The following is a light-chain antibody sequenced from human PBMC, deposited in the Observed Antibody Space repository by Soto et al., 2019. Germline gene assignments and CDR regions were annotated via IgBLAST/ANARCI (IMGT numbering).Light chain of an antibody. Sequence: EVVLTQSPGTLSLSPGERATLSCRARQSVSNNYFAWYQQKPGQDPRLLIFGSSDRSTGIPDRFSGSGSGPHFTLTISRLEPEDFAVYYCQQYGSSPPYTFGQGTKLEIK. CDR2: GSS. CDR3: QQYGSSPPYT. J-gene: IGKJ2*01. CDR1: QSVSNNY. V-gene: IGKV3-20*01.